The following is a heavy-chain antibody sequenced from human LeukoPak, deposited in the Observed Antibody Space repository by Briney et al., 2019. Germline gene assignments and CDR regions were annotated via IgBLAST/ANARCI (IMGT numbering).Heavy chain of an antibody. D-gene: IGHD1-7*01. J-gene: IGHJ4*02. V-gene: IGHV4-39*07. CDR2: MYYRGNT. Sequence: SETLSLTCTVSGGSISTITYYWGWIRQPPGKGLEWVGHMYYRGNTFYNPSLKSRVTISVDTSKNQFSLKLRSVTAADTAVYYCARLYGNYQNYFDYWGQGTLVTVTS. CDR3: ARLYGNYQNYFDY. CDR1: GGSISTITYY.